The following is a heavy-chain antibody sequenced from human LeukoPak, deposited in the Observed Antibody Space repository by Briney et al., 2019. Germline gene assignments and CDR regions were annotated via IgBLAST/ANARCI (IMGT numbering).Heavy chain of an antibody. J-gene: IGHJ4*02. V-gene: IGHV3-7*02. D-gene: IGHD6-13*01. Sequence: AGSLRLSCAASGFTFMNFWMSWVRQAPGKGLEWVANIRQGGTEKYYVDSVKGRFTISRNNAKNSLYLQMNSLRVEDTAVYYCASYYSRANFDYWGQGTLVTVSS. CDR2: IRQGGTEK. CDR1: GFTFMNFW. CDR3: ASYYSRANFDY.